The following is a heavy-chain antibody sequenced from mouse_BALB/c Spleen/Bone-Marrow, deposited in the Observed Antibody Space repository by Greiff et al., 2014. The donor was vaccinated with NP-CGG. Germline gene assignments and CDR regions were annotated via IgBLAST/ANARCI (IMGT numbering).Heavy chain of an antibody. CDR1: GYTFTSYW. V-gene: IGHV1S41*01. D-gene: IGHD1-1*01. J-gene: IGHJ3*01. CDR2: IAPGSGST. Sequence: DLVKPGASVKLSCKASGYTFTSYWINWIKQRPGQGLEWIGRIAPGSGSTYYNEMFKGKATLTVDTSSSTAYIQLSSLSSEDSAVYFCARGGDYYGSSSFAYWGQGTLSLSLQ. CDR3: ARGGDYYGSSSFAY.